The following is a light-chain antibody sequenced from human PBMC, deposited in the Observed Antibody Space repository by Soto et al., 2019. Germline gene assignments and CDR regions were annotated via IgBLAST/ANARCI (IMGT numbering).Light chain of an antibody. J-gene: IGLJ1*01. CDR2: GST. CDR3: QSYDSSLSGYV. Sequence: QSVLTQPPSVSGAPGQRVTISCTGGNSNIGAGYDVHWYQHLPGTAPKLLIYGSTNRPSGVPGRFSGSKSGTSASLAITGLQAEDEADYYCQSYDSSLSGYVFGAGTKVTVL. CDR1: NSNIGAGYD. V-gene: IGLV1-40*01.